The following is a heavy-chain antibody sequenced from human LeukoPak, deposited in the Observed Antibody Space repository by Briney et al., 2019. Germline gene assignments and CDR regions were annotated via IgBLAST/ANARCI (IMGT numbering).Heavy chain of an antibody. J-gene: IGHJ5*02. Sequence: ASVKVSCKTSGYTFNSYGISWVRQAPGQGLEWMGWISAYNGNTNYAQKLQGRVTMTTDTSTSTAYMELRSLRSADTAVYYCARDMYYYSRTGFDPWGQGTLVTVSS. D-gene: IGHD3-10*01. CDR1: GYTFNSYG. CDR3: ARDMYYYSRTGFDP. V-gene: IGHV1-18*01. CDR2: ISAYNGNT.